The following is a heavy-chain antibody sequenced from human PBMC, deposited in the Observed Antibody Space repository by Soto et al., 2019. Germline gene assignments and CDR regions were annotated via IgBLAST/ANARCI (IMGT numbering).Heavy chain of an antibody. Sequence: ASVKVSCKASGYTFTSYGISWVRQAPGQGLEWMGWISAYNGNTNYAQKLQGRVTMTTDTSTSTAYMELRSLRSDDTAVYYCARVAEVDFWSGYTGLQHWGQGTLVTVSS. CDR1: GYTFTSYG. CDR3: ARVAEVDFWSGYTGLQH. CDR2: ISAYNGNT. J-gene: IGHJ1*01. V-gene: IGHV1-18*01. D-gene: IGHD3-3*01.